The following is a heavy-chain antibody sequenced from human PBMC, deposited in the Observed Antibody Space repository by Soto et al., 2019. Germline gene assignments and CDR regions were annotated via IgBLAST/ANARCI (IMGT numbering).Heavy chain of an antibody. D-gene: IGHD6-6*01. V-gene: IGHV4-34*01. CDR1: GGSFSGYY. J-gene: IGHJ6*02. CDR2: INHSGST. CDR3: ARGVQLALGDYYYYGMDV. Sequence: PSETLSLTCAVYGGSFSGYYWSWTRQPPGKGLEWIGEINHSGSTNYNPSLKSRVTISVDTSKNQFSLKLSSVTAADTAVYYCARGVQLALGDYYYYGMDVWGQGTTVTVSS.